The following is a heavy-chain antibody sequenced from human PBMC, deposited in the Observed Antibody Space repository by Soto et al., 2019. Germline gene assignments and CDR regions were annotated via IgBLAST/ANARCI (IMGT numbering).Heavy chain of an antibody. CDR2: IIPMLDIT. V-gene: IGHV1-69*04. CDR1: GGTFSNHI. CDR3: ARESPVTYSSSWYPAAGAFEI. D-gene: IGHD6-13*01. J-gene: IGHJ3*02. Sequence: ASVKVSCKASGGTFSNHIITWVRQAPGQGPEWMGRIIPMLDITNYAQKFQGRVTITADKSTTTAYMELSSLRSEDTAVYYCARESPVTYSSSWYPAAGAFEIRGQGTSVTVSS.